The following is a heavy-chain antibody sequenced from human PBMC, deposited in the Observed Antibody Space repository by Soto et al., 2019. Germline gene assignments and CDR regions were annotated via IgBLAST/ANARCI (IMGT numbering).Heavy chain of an antibody. CDR2: TYFRSKWHT. Sequence: PSQTLSLTCAISGDIVSSKSAAWNCIRQSPSRGLEWLGRTYFRSKWHTDHAVSVRSRISIKPDTSKNQFSLQLNSVTPEDTAVYYCARQQQWPDYWGQGTLVTVSS. J-gene: IGHJ4*02. CDR3: ARQQQWPDY. CDR1: GDIVSSKSAA. D-gene: IGHD6-19*01. V-gene: IGHV6-1*01.